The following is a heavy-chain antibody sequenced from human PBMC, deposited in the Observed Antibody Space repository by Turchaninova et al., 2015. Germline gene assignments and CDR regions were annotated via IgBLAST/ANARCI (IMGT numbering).Heavy chain of an antibody. Sequence: TRAVWGGPTSSNISPGCWYLQPPVKGLEYIWTIYYRGSTHYTPSHKSRVTRLIYTSKNQVPLRLSSVTAADTAIYYFVRKFQLYLDYWGQGTLVTVSS. J-gene: IGHJ4*02. CDR3: VRKFQLYLDY. D-gene: IGHD2-2*01. V-gene: IGHV4-39*06. CDR2: IYYRGST. CDR1: GGPTSSNISP.